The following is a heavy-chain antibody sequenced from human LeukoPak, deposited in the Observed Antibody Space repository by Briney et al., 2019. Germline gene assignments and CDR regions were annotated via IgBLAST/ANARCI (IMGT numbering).Heavy chain of an antibody. V-gene: IGHV1-2*02. CDR1: GYTFTGNY. J-gene: IGHJ4*02. Sequence: ASVKVSCKASGYTFTGNYMHWVRQAPGQGLEWMGWINPNSGGTNYAQKFQGRVTMTRDTSISTAYMELSRLRSDDTAVYYCANVDCSGGSCRGNFDYWGQGTLVTVSS. CDR2: INPNSGGT. D-gene: IGHD2-15*01. CDR3: ANVDCSGGSCRGNFDY.